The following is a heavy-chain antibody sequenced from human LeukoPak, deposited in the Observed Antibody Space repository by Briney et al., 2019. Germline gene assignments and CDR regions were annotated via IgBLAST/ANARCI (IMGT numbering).Heavy chain of an antibody. CDR2: IKQDGSEE. CDR1: GFTFSSFW. J-gene: IGHJ5*02. V-gene: IGHV3-7*01. Sequence: PGGSLRLSCAASGFTFSSFWMSWVRQAPGKWLEWVANIKQDGSEEYHVDSVKGRFTISRDNAKNSLYLQMNSLRAEDTAMYYCARGLGYYDSSGYSPQWFDPWGQGTLVTVSS. D-gene: IGHD3-22*01. CDR3: ARGLGYYDSSGYSPQWFDP.